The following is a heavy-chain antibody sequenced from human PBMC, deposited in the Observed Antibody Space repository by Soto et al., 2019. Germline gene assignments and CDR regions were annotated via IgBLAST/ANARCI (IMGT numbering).Heavy chain of an antibody. CDR1: GGSISSYS. D-gene: IGHD3-10*01. CDR3: ARLLRGVFFYMDV. Sequence: SETLSLTCAVSGGSISSYSWSWIRQPPGKGLEWIGYVYYSGSSNYNPSLRSRVTISIDTSKNHFSLKLSSVTAADTAVYYCARLLRGVFFYMDVWGKGTTVTVSS. CDR2: VYYSGSS. V-gene: IGHV4-59*08. J-gene: IGHJ6*03.